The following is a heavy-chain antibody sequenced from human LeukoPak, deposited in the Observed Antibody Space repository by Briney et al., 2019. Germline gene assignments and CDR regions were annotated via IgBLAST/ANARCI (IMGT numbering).Heavy chain of an antibody. J-gene: IGHJ4*02. V-gene: IGHV3-21*01. CDR3: ARGKVEYSSSCGGY. CDR1: GFTFSSYS. D-gene: IGHD6-6*01. CDR2: ISSSSSYI. Sequence: GGSLRLSCAASGFTFSSYSMNWVRQAPGKGLEWVSSISSSSSYIYYADSVKGRFTISRDNAKNSLYLQMNSLRAEDTAVYYCARGKVEYSSSCGGYWGQGTLVTVSS.